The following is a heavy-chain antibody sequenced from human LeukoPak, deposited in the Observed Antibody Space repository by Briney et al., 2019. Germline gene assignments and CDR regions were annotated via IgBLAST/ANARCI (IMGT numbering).Heavy chain of an antibody. CDR2: IGTAGDT. Sequence: GGSPRLSCAASGFTFSSYDMHWVRQATGKGLEWVSAIGTAGDTYYPGSVKGRFTISRENARNSLYLQMNSLRAGDTAVYYCARARRVVVAATDPLYYYYGMDVWGQGTTVTVSS. V-gene: IGHV3-13*01. J-gene: IGHJ6*02. D-gene: IGHD2-15*01. CDR3: ARARRVVVAATDPLYYYYGMDV. CDR1: GFTFSSYD.